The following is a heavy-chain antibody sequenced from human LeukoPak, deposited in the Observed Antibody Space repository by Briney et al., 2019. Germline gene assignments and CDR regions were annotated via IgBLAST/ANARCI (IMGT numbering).Heavy chain of an antibody. D-gene: IGHD5-12*01. CDR2: INPNSGGT. CDR1: GYTFTSYA. Sequence: GASVKVSCKASGYTFTSYAMNWVRQAPGQGLEWMGWINPNSGGTNYAQKFQGRVTMTRDTSISTVYMELSRLRSDDTAVYYCARDSWLRPWGQGTLVTVSS. V-gene: IGHV1-2*02. J-gene: IGHJ4*02. CDR3: ARDSWLRP.